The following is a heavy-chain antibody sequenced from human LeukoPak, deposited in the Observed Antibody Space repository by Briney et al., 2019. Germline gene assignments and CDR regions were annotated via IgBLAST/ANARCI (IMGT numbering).Heavy chain of an antibody. CDR2: ILPDDSDT. CDR3: ARLADTTC. D-gene: IGHD2-2*01. V-gene: IGHV5-51*01. CDR1: GYPFTNYW. J-gene: IGHJ4*02. Sequence: RGASLKISCKGSGYPFTNYWVAWVRQMPGKGLEWVGSILPDDSDTRYSPSFRGQVTFSADNSISTAFLQWSSLKASDTAIYFCARLADTTCWGQGTLVTVSS.